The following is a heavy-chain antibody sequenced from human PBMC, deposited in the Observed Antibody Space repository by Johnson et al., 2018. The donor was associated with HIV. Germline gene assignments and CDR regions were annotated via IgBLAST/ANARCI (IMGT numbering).Heavy chain of an antibody. CDR1: GFTFDDYA. Sequence: VQLVESGGGLVQPGRSLRLSCAASGFTFDDYAMHWVRQAPGKGLEWVSGISWNSGSIGYADSVKGRFTISRDNAKNTLYLQMNSLSAEETAVYYCARGRVWFGELSNAFDIWGQGTMVTVSS. V-gene: IGHV3-9*01. D-gene: IGHD3-10*01. CDR2: ISWNSGSI. CDR3: ARGRVWFGELSNAFDI. J-gene: IGHJ3*02.